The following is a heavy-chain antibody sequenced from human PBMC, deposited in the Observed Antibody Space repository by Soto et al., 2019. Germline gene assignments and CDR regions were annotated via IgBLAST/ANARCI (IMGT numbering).Heavy chain of an antibody. CDR1: GFTFSNYA. V-gene: IGHV3-23*01. J-gene: IGHJ4*02. CDR3: AKGREYSSSWLDY. D-gene: IGHD6-6*01. Sequence: EVQLLESGGGLVQPGGSLRLSCAASGFTFSNYAMNWVRQAPGKGLEWVSDISDSGGSTYYADSVKGRFFISRDNSKNTLYLQMNSLRAEDTALYYCAKGREYSSSWLDYWGQGTLVTVSS. CDR2: ISDSGGST.